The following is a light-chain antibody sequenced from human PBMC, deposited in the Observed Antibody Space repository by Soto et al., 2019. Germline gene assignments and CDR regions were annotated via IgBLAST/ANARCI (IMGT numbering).Light chain of an antibody. Sequence: EIVLTQSPGTLSLSPGERATLSCRARQSISSTYLAWYQKKPGQAPRLLLYGAFNRATGIPDRFSGSGSGTDFTVTTSRLEPEDCAFYYCQQYGSSSFAFGPGTKVEIK. V-gene: IGKV3-20*01. CDR3: QQYGSSSFA. J-gene: IGKJ3*01. CDR2: GAF. CDR1: QSISSTY.